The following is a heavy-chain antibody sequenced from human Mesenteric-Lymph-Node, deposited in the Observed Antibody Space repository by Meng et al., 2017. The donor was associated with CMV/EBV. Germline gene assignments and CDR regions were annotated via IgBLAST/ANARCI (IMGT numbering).Heavy chain of an antibody. D-gene: IGHD3-22*01. CDR2: ISSSSYI. CDR1: GFTFSSYS. Sequence: GGSLRLSCAASGFTFSSYSMNWVRQAPGKGLEWVSSISSSSYIYYADSVKGRFTISRDNAKNSLYLQMNSLRAEDTAVYYCARDRLAYYDETGPTRAYGMDVWGQGTTVTVSS. J-gene: IGHJ6*02. V-gene: IGHV3-21*01. CDR3: ARDRLAYYDETGPTRAYGMDV.